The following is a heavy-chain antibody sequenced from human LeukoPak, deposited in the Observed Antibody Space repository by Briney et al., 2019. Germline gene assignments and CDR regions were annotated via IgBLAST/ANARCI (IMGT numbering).Heavy chain of an antibody. D-gene: IGHD4-17*01. CDR3: ARRGWDGDYTFRLFRAAGSFDY. Sequence: PSETLSLTCTVSGGSISSSSYYWGWIRPPPGKGLEWIGSIYYSGSTYYNPSLKSRVTISVDTSKNQFSLKLSSVTAADTAVYYCARRGWDGDYTFRLFRAAGSFDYWGQGTLVTVSS. CDR1: GGSISSSSYY. CDR2: IYYSGST. V-gene: IGHV4-39*01. J-gene: IGHJ4*02.